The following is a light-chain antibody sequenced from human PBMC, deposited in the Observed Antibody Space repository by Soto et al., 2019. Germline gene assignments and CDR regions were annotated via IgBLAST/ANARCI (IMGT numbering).Light chain of an antibody. V-gene: IGKV3-20*01. CDR2: GTS. Sequence: EIVLAQSPGTLSLSPGDRATLSCRASQSVSGSSLAWYQQKPGQAPRLFIYGTSSRATDIPDRFSGSGSGTDFTLTISRLEPEDFAVYYCQQYGSSPRTFGQGTKVEIK. CDR3: QQYGSSPRT. CDR1: QSVSGSS. J-gene: IGKJ1*01.